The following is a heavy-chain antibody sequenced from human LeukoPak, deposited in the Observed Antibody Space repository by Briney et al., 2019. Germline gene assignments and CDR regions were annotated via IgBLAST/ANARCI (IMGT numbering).Heavy chain of an antibody. CDR1: GFTFSDYY. V-gene: IGHV3-11*01. D-gene: IGHD3-3*01. J-gene: IGHJ6*03. CDR3: ARSLSRFSYMDV. CDR2: ISSSGSTI. Sequence: GGSLRLSCAASGFTFSDYYMSWIRQAPGKGLEWVSSISSSGSTIYYADSVKGRFTISRDNAKNSLYLQMNSLRAEDTALYYCARSLSRFSYMDVWGKGTTVTVSS.